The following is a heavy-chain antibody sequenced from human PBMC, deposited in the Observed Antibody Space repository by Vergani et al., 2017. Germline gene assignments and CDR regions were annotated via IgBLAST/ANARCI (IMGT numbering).Heavy chain of an antibody. CDR2: IYYSGST. V-gene: IGHV4-39*01. CDR1: GGSISSSSYY. CDR3: ARRVVVVPAARVSWFDP. D-gene: IGHD2-2*01. J-gene: IGHJ5*02. Sequence: QLQLQESGPGLVKPSETLSLTCTVSGGSISSSSYYWGWIRQPPGKGLEWIGSIYYSGSTYYNPSLNSRVTISVDTSKNQFSLKLSSVTAADTAVYYCARRVVVVPAARVSWFDPWGQGTLVTVSS.